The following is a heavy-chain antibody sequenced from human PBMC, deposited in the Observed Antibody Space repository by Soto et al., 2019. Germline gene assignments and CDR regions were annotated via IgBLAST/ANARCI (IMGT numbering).Heavy chain of an antibody. Sequence: SETLSLTCAVYGGSFSGYYWSWIRQPPGKGLEWIGEINHSGSTNYNPSLKSRVTISVDTSKNQFSLKLSSVTAADTAVYYCARGSTSMGWGNWFDPWGQGNLVTVSS. J-gene: IGHJ5*02. CDR2: INHSGST. D-gene: IGHD3-10*01. CDR1: GGSFSGYY. V-gene: IGHV4-34*01. CDR3: ARGSTSMGWGNWFDP.